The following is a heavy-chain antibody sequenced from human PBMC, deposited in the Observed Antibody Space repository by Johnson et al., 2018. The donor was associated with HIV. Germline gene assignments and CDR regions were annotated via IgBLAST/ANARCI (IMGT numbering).Heavy chain of an antibody. D-gene: IGHD2-21*01. Sequence: VQLVESGGGVVQPGRSLRFSCAASGFTFSNAWMSWVRQAPGKGLEWVGRIKSKTDGGTTDYAAPVKGRFTISRDDSKNTLYLQMNSLKTEDTAVYYCTTDGMWWRTAFDIWGQGTMVTVSS. CDR2: IKSKTDGGTT. CDR3: TTDGMWWRTAFDI. CDR1: GFTFSNAW. V-gene: IGHV3-15*01. J-gene: IGHJ3*02.